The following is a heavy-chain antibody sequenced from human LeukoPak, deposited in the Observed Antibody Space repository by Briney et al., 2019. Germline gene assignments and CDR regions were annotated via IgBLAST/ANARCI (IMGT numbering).Heavy chain of an antibody. V-gene: IGHV3-48*02. J-gene: IGHJ4*02. D-gene: IGHD4-17*01. CDR3: ARDHRFADYAY. CDR2: ISRSSSTI. Sequence: TGGSLRLSCAASGFTFSSYGMHWVRQAPGKGLEWVSYISRSSSTIYYADSVKGRFTISRDDAKNSLYLQMNSLRDDDTAVYYCARDHRFADYAYWGQGTLVTVSS. CDR1: GFTFSSYG.